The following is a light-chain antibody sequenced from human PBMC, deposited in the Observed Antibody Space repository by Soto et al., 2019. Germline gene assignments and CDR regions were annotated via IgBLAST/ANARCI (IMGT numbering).Light chain of an antibody. CDR2: DNN. CDR1: SSNIGAGFD. J-gene: IGLJ2*01. Sequence: QSVLTQPPSVSGAPGQRVTISRTGSSSNIGAGFDVHWYHQLPGTAPKLIIYDNNNRPSGIPDRFSGSKSGTSASLAITGLQAEDEADFYCQSYDSSLSGSVFGGGTKLTVL. CDR3: QSYDSSLSGSV. V-gene: IGLV1-40*01.